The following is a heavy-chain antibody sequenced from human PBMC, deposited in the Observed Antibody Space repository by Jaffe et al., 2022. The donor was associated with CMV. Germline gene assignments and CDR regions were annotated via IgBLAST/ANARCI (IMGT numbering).Heavy chain of an antibody. Sequence: QVQLVQSGAEVKKPGSSVKVSCKASGGTFSSYAISWVRQAPGQGLEWMGRIIPILGIANYAQKFQGRVTITADKSTSTAYMELSSLRSEDTAVYYCASAVVITTGLYYFDYWGQGTLVTVSS. CDR1: GGTFSSYA. J-gene: IGHJ4*02. CDR2: IIPILGIA. V-gene: IGHV1-69*09. CDR3: ASAVVITTGLYYFDY. D-gene: IGHD3-22*01.